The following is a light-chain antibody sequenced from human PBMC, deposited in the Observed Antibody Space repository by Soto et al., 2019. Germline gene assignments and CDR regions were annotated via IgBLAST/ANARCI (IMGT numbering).Light chain of an antibody. V-gene: IGKV3-15*01. CDR3: QHYDNWQIT. J-gene: IGKJ4*01. Sequence: VMRLSPATLAIPPGEGATRSYRASQGIGDTLAWYQHKPGQTPRLLIYDTSTRATGIPTRFSGSRSGAEFTLTINSLQSEDSAVYYCQHYDNWQITFGGGTKVDIK. CDR1: QGIGDT. CDR2: DTS.